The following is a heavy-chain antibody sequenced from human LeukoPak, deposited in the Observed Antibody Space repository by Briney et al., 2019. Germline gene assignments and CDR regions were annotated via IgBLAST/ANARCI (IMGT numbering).Heavy chain of an antibody. D-gene: IGHD6-19*01. CDR3: ARQQWLQRTFDI. CDR1: GGSISSSSYY. CDR2: IYYSGST. Sequence: SETLSLTCTVSGGSISSSSYYWGWIRQPPGKGLEWIGSIYYSGSTYYNPSLKSRVTISVDTSKNQFSLKLSSVTAADTAVYYCARQQWLQRTFDIWGQGTMVTVSS. J-gene: IGHJ3*02. V-gene: IGHV4-39*01.